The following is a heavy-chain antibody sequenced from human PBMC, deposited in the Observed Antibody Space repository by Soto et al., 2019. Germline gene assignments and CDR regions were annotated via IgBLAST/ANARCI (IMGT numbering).Heavy chain of an antibody. CDR3: AKDYSRSTRGGDY. Sequence: PGGSLRLSCAASGFTFSSYSMNWVRQAPGKGLEWVSSISSSSSYIYYADSVKGRFTISRDNSKNTLYLQMNSLRAEDTAVYYCAKDYSRSTRGGDYWGQGNMVTVYS. D-gene: IGHD6-6*01. CDR1: GFTFSSYS. J-gene: IGHJ4*02. V-gene: IGHV3-21*04. CDR2: ISSSSSYI.